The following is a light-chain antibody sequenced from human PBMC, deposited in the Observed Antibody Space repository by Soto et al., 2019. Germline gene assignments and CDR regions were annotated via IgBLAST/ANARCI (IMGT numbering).Light chain of an antibody. V-gene: IGKV3-20*01. CDR3: QQYGSSPLT. Sequence: EIVLTQSPGTLSLSPGERATLSCRASQSVSSSYLAWYQQKPGQAPRLLIYGASSRATGIPDRFSGSGSGTDFTLTIGILEPEDFAVYYCQQYGSSPLTFGGGTKVDIK. J-gene: IGKJ4*01. CDR2: GAS. CDR1: QSVSSSY.